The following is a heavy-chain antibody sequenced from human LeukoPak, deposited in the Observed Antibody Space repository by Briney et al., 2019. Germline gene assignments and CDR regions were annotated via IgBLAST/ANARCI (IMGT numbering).Heavy chain of an antibody. J-gene: IGHJ4*02. CDR1: GGSFSGYY. D-gene: IGHD4-17*01. CDR3: ARGGGLRMAFDY. V-gene: IGHV4-59*01. Sequence: PSETLSLTCAVYGGSFSGYYWSWIRQPPGKGLEWIGYIYYSGNTNYNPSLKSRVTLSVDTSTNQLFLKLSSVTAADTAVYYCARGGGLRMAFDYWGQGTLVTVSS. CDR2: IYYSGNT.